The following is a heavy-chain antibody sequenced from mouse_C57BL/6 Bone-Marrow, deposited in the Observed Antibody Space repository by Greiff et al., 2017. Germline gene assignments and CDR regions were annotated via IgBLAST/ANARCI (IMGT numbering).Heavy chain of an antibody. CDR1: GYTFTSYW. Sequence: QVQLQQPGTELVKPGASVKLSCKASGYTFTSYWMHWVKQRPGQGLEWIGNINPSNGGTNYNEKFKSKATLTVDKSSSTAYMQLSSLTSEDSAVYYCARAGYCYGSSSYARDYWGQGTSVTVSS. V-gene: IGHV1-53*01. J-gene: IGHJ4*01. CDR2: INPSNGGT. D-gene: IGHD1-1*01. CDR3: ARAGYCYGSSSYARDY.